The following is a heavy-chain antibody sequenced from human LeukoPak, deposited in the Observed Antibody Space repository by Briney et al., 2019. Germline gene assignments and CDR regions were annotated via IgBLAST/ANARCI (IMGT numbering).Heavy chain of an antibody. CDR1: GGSISSYY. CDR3: AREGLSLDY. Sequence: KSSETLSLTCTVSGGSISSYYWSWIRQPPGKGLEWIGYIYYSGSTNYNPSLKSRVTISVDTSKNQFSLKLSSVTAEDTAVYYCAREGLSLDYWGQGTLVTVSS. V-gene: IGHV4-59*01. CDR2: IYYSGST. J-gene: IGHJ4*02.